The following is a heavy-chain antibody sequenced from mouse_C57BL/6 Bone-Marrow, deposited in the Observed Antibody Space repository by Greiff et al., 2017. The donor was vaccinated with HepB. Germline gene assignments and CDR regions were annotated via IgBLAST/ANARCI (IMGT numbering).Heavy chain of an antibody. CDR2: ISSGSSTI. J-gene: IGHJ4*01. D-gene: IGHD1-1*01. Sequence: EVQLQESGGGLVKPGGSLKLSCAASGFTFSDYGMHWVRQAPEKGLEWVAYISSGSSTIYYADTVKGRFTISRDNAKNTLFLQMTSLRSEDTAMYYCARELLRAAMDYWGQGTSVTVSS. V-gene: IGHV5-17*01. CDR3: ARELLRAAMDY. CDR1: GFTFSDYG.